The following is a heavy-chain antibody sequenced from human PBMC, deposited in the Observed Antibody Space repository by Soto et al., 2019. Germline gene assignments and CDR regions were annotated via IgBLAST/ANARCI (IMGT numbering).Heavy chain of an antibody. CDR3: ARDRATPYFDY. D-gene: IGHD1-26*01. J-gene: IGHJ4*02. Sequence: GGSLRLSCAASGFTFSSYGMHWVRQAPGKGLEWVAVIWYDGSNKYYADSVKGRFTISRDNSKNTLYLQMNSLRAEDTAVYYCARDRATPYFDYWGQGTLVTVSS. CDR2: IWYDGSNK. V-gene: IGHV3-33*01. CDR1: GFTFSSYG.